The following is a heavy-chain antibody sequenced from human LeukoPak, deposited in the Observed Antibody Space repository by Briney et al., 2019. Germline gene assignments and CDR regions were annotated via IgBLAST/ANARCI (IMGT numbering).Heavy chain of an antibody. J-gene: IGHJ4*02. Sequence: PGGSLRLSCAASGFTFSSYAMNWVRQAPGKGLEWVSAISGSGGSTYYADSVKGRFTISRDNSKNTLYMQMNSLRAEDTAVYYCARRSSSWSPFDYWGQGTLVTVSS. CDR3: ARRSSSWSPFDY. V-gene: IGHV3-23*01. CDR2: ISGSGGST. CDR1: GFTFSSYA. D-gene: IGHD6-13*01.